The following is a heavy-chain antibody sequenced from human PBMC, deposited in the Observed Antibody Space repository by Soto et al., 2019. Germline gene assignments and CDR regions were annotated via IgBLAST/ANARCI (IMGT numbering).Heavy chain of an antibody. J-gene: IGHJ6*04. Sequence: EVQLVESGGGLVQPGGSLRLSCAASGLTVSSNYMSWVRQAPGKGLEWVSVIYSGGKTYYADSVKGRFTISRDNSKNTLYLQMYSLRVEDTAVYYCVRRRDSGWNPLDVWGKGTTVTISS. CDR1: GLTVSSNY. CDR2: IYSGGKT. CDR3: VRRRDSGWNPLDV. D-gene: IGHD6-19*01. V-gene: IGHV3-66*04.